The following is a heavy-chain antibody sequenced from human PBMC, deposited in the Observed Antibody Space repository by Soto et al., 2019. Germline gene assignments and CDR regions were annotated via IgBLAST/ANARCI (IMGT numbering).Heavy chain of an antibody. J-gene: IGHJ6*02. Sequence: QITLKESGPTLVKPTQTLPLTCTFSGLALSTTGVGVGWIRQPPGKALEWLALIYWEDDKRSSPSLKSRLTITKDTSKNQVVLTMTNMDPVDTATYYCVQSRCGGDCLQSYSSHSYYGLDVWGQGTTVTVSS. D-gene: IGHD2-21*02. CDR2: IYWEDDK. V-gene: IGHV2-5*02. CDR3: VQSRCGGDCLQSYSSHSYYGLDV. CDR1: GLALSTTGVG.